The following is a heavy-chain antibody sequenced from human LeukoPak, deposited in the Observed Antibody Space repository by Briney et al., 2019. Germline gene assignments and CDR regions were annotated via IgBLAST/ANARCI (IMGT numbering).Heavy chain of an antibody. CDR1: GVSFSGYY. Sequence: SETLSLTCAVYGVSFSGYYWSWIRQPPGRGLEWIGEINHSGSTNYNPSLQSRVTISVDTSKNQFSLNLNFVTAADTAVYYCARGGAARLHFQNWGQGTLVTVSS. D-gene: IGHD6-6*01. CDR3: ARGGAARLHFQN. J-gene: IGHJ1*01. CDR2: INHSGST. V-gene: IGHV4-34*01.